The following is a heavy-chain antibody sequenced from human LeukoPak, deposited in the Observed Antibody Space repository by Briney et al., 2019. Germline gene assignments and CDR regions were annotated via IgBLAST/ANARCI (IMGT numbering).Heavy chain of an antibody. D-gene: IGHD3-10*01. Sequence: SETLSLTCTVSGGSISSYYWSWIRQPPGEGLEWIGYIYYSGSTNYNPSLKSRVTISVDTSKNQFSLKLSSVTAADTAVYYCARAGDRNAFDIWGQGTMVTASS. CDR3: ARAGDRNAFDI. CDR1: GGSISSYY. CDR2: IYYSGST. V-gene: IGHV4-59*01. J-gene: IGHJ3*02.